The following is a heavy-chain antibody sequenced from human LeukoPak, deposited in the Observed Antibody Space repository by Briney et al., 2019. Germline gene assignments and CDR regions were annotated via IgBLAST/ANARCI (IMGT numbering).Heavy chain of an antibody. V-gene: IGHV3-9*01. CDR2: ISWNSGRI. D-gene: IGHD4-17*01. CDR1: GFTFRDYA. Sequence: GGSLRLSCAASGFTFRDYALHWVRQGPGKGLEWVSSISWNSGRIAYVDSVKGRFTISRDNAKNSLYLQMNSLRVDDSALYYCAKATVTTWGPPADDWGQGTQVTVSS. J-gene: IGHJ4*02. CDR3: AKATVTTWGPPADD.